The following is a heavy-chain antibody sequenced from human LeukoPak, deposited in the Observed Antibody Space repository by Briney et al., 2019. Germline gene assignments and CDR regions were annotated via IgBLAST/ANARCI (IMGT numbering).Heavy chain of an antibody. CDR3: ARHPLYSISMFDP. V-gene: IGHV4-4*09. CDR1: GGSISSYY. Sequence: SETLSLTCTVSGGSISSYYWSWIRQPPGEGLEWIGYIYTSGSTNYNPSLKSRVTISVDTSKNQFSLKLSSVTAADTAVYYCARHPLYSISMFDPWGQGTLVTVSS. D-gene: IGHD6-6*01. J-gene: IGHJ5*02. CDR2: IYTSGST.